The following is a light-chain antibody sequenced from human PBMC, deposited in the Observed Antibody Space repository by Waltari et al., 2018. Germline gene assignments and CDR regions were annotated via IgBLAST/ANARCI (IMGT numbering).Light chain of an antibody. Sequence: QSVLTQPPSVSAAPGQKVTISCSGSSPNIGNDYVPWYQQPPGTAPKLFIYENNKRPSGIPDRFSGSKSGTSATLGITGLQTGDEADYYCGTWDTSLSALIFGGGTKLTVL. CDR2: ENN. V-gene: IGLV1-51*02. CDR1: SPNIGNDY. J-gene: IGLJ2*01. CDR3: GTWDTSLSALI.